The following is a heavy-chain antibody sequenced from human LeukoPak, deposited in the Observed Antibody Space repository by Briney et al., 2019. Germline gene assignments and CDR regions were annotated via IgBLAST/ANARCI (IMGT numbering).Heavy chain of an antibody. CDR1: GYTFTSYD. D-gene: IGHD6-6*01. J-gene: IGHJ6*02. Sequence: ASVKVSCKASGYTFTSYDINWVRQATGQGLEWMGWMNPNSGNTGYAQKFQGRVTMTRNTSISTAYMELSSLRSEDTAVYYCARVPRRYSSSTRRYYYYYGMDVWGQGTTVTVSS. V-gene: IGHV1-8*01. CDR2: MNPNSGNT. CDR3: ARVPRRYSSSTRRYYYYYGMDV.